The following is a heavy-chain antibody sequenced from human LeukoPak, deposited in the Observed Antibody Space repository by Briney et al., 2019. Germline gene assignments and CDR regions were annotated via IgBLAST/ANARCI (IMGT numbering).Heavy chain of an antibody. CDR2: IQSDGSNK. CDR1: GFTFSSYG. CDR3: ARNPIYSGSYWGRWFDP. Sequence: GGSLRLSCAASGFTFSSYGMHWVRQAPGKGLEWVAFIQSDGSNKYYADSVKGRFTISRDSSKNTVYLQMNSLRAEDTALYHCARNPIYSGSYWGRWFDPWGQGTLVTVSS. D-gene: IGHD1-26*01. V-gene: IGHV3-30*02. J-gene: IGHJ5*02.